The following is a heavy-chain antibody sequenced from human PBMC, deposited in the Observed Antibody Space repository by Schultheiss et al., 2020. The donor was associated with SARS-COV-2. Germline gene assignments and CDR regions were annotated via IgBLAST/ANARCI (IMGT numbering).Heavy chain of an antibody. CDR2: IKSKTDGGTT. D-gene: IGHD5-24*01. Sequence: GESLKISCAASGFTFSNAWMSWVRQAPGKGLEWVGRIKSKTDGGTTDYAAPVKGRFTISRDDSKNTLYLQMNSLKTEDTAVYYCTTDSSRDGYNFEYWGQGTLVTVSS. V-gene: IGHV3-15*01. J-gene: IGHJ4*02. CDR1: GFTFSNAW. CDR3: TTDSSRDGYNFEY.